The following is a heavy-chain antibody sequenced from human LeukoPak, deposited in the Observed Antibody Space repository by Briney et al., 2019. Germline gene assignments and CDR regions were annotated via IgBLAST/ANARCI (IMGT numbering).Heavy chain of an antibody. CDR3: ARALRFLANWLDP. V-gene: IGHV1-2*02. D-gene: IGHD3-3*01. CDR2: INPNSGGT. Sequence: GASVKVSCKASGYTFTGYYMHWVRQAPGHGLEWMGWINPNSGGTNYAQKFQGRVTMTRDTSISTAYMELSRLRSDDTAVYYCARALRFLANWLDPWGQGTLVTVSS. J-gene: IGHJ5*02. CDR1: GYTFTGYY.